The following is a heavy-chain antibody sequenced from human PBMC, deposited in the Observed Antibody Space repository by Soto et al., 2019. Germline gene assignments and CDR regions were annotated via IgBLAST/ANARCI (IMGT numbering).Heavy chain of an antibody. CDR2: IKTDGSST. CDR3: ARVGVGHYHFDY. D-gene: IGHD3-16*01. V-gene: IGHV3-74*01. Sequence: EVQLVESGGGLVQPGGSLRLSCAASGFTFSNYWMHWVRQAPGEGLVWVSRIKTDGSSTGYADSVKGRFTISRDNAKNTMYLQMNSLRAEDTAVYSCARVGVGHYHFDYWGQGTPVSVSS. CDR1: GFTFSNYW. J-gene: IGHJ4*02.